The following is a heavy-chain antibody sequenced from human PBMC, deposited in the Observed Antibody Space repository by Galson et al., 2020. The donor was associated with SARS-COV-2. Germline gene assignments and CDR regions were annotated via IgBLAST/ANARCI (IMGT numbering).Heavy chain of an antibody. J-gene: IGHJ3*02. V-gene: IGHV4-61*02. D-gene: IGHD3-16*01. CDR1: GGSISSGSYY. CDR3: ARSRLFIPRAFDI. CDR2: IYTSGST. Sequence: SQTLSLTCTVSGGSISSGSYYWSWIRQPAGKGLEWIGRIYTSGSTNYNPSLKSRVPISVDTSKNKLSLKLSTVTAADSAVYDWARSRLFIPRAFDIWGQGTLVTVSS.